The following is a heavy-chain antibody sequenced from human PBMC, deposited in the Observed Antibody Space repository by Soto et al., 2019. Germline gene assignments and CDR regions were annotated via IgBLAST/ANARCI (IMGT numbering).Heavy chain of an antibody. CDR2: ISSSSSYI. D-gene: IGHD3-22*01. CDR3: ARDPWDDYYDSSGYFC. J-gene: IGHJ4*02. Sequence: GGSLRLSCAASGFTFSSYSMNWVRQAPGKGLEWVSSISSSSSYIYYADSVKGRFTISRDNAKNSLYLQMNSLRAEDTAVYYCARDPWDDYYDSSGYFCWGQGTLGTVSS. CDR1: GFTFSSYS. V-gene: IGHV3-21*01.